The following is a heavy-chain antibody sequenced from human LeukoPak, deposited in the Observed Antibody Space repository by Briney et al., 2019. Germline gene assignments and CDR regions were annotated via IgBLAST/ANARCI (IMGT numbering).Heavy chain of an antibody. CDR2: IYYSGST. D-gene: IGHD3-9*01. CDR3: ARDYGDILTGYYFDY. J-gene: IGHJ4*02. CDR1: GGSISSYY. Sequence: SETLSLTCTVSGGSISSYYWSWIRQPPGKGLEWIGYIYYSGSTNYNPSLKSRVTMSVDTSKNQFSLKLSSVTAADTAVYYCARDYGDILTGYYFDYWGQGTLVTVSS. V-gene: IGHV4-59*12.